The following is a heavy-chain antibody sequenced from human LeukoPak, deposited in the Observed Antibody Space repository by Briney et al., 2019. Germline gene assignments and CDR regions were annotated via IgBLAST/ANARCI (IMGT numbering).Heavy chain of an antibody. CDR1: GFTFSNYW. CDR2: INTDGSST. D-gene: IGHD1-26*01. CDR3: TKGSLGAFDI. J-gene: IGHJ3*02. V-gene: IGHV3-74*01. Sequence: PGGSLRLSCAASGFTFSNYWMYWVRQAPGKGLVWVSRINTDGSSTNYADSLKGRFTISRDNAKNTLYLQMNSLRAEDTAVYYCTKGSLGAFDIWGQGTMVTVSS.